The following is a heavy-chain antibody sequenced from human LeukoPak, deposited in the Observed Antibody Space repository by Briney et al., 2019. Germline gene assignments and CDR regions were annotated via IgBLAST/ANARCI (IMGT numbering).Heavy chain of an antibody. CDR1: GLTFDDYA. CDR2: ISGGGCGT. Sequence: PGGALRLSCAACGLTFDDYAMHGVRQAAGKGLEWVSLISGGGCGTYYADSVKGRFTISRDNIKNSLYLQMNSLRTEDTALYYCTKDRDSSGWSGYWGQGTLVTVSS. V-gene: IGHV3-43*02. CDR3: TKDRDSSGWSGY. J-gene: IGHJ4*02. D-gene: IGHD6-19*01.